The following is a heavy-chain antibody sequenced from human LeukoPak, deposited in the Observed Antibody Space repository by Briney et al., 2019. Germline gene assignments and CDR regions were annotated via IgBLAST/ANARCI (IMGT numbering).Heavy chain of an antibody. J-gene: IGHJ2*01. CDR3: ARNVPAAGTDWYFDL. V-gene: IGHV3-21*01. D-gene: IGHD6-13*01. CDR2: IGTSSSYI. Sequence: PGGSLRLSCAASGFTFSSYSMNWVRQAPGKGLEWVSSIGTSSSYIYNTDSVKGRFTISRGNAKNSLYLQMNSLRAEDTAVYYCARNVPAAGTDWYFDLWGRGTLVTVSS. CDR1: GFTFSSYS.